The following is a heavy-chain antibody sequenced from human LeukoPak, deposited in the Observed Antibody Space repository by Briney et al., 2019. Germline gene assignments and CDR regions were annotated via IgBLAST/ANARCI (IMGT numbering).Heavy chain of an antibody. Sequence: SETLSLTCAVYGGSFSTYYWSWIRRPPGKGLEWIGEISHSGSTNYKPSLKSRVTISVDTSKNQFSLNLNSVTAADTAVYYCARNSYYDNSGEGAFDIWGQGTMVTVSS. V-gene: IGHV4-34*01. CDR3: ARNSYYDNSGEGAFDI. D-gene: IGHD3-22*01. CDR1: GGSFSTYY. J-gene: IGHJ3*02. CDR2: ISHSGST.